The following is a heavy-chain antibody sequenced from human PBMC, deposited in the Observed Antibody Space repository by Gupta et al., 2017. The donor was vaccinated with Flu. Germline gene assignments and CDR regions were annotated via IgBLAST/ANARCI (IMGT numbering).Heavy chain of an antibody. D-gene: IGHD2-2*01. Sequence: QVQLQQWGAGLLKPSETLSLTCAVYGGSFSGYYWSWIRQPPGKGLEWIGEINHSGSTNYNPSLKSRVTIAVDTSKNQFSLKLSSGTAADTAVYYCARNIVVVPAAIGWGAGYYYGMDVRGQGTTVTVSS. CDR3: ARNIVVVPAAIGWGAGYYYGMDV. CDR1: GGSFSGYY. V-gene: IGHV4-34*01. CDR2: INHSGST. J-gene: IGHJ6*02.